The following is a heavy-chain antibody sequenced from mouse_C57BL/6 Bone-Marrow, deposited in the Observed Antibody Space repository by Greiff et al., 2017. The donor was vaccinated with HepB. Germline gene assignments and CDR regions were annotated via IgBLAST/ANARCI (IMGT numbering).Heavy chain of an antibody. CDR2: IDPSDSYT. J-gene: IGHJ3*01. V-gene: IGHV1-59*01. D-gene: IGHD4-1*02. Sequence: QVQLKQPGAELVRPGTSVKLSCKASGYTFTSYWMHWVKQRPGQGLEWIGVIDPSDSYTNYNQKFKGKATLTVDTSSSTAYMQLSSLTSEDAAVYDGARRGGNWGFADWGQGTLVTVSA. CDR3: ARRGGNWGFAD. CDR1: GYTFTSYW.